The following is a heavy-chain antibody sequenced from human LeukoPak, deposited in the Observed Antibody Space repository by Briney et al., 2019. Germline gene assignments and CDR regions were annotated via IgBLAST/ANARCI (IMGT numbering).Heavy chain of an antibody. J-gene: IGHJ5*02. V-gene: IGHV1-69*04. CDR3: ARDLDDIVVVPAAESYNWFDP. Sequence: ASVKVSCKASGGTFSSYAISWVRQAPGQGLEWMGRIIPILGIANYAQKLQGRVTITADKSTSIAYMELSSLRSEDTAVYYCARDLDDIVVVPAAESYNWFDPWGQGTLVTVSS. CDR2: IIPILGIA. D-gene: IGHD2-2*01. CDR1: GGTFSSYA.